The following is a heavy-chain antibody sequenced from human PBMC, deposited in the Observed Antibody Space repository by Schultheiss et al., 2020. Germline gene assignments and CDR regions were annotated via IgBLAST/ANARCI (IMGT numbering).Heavy chain of an antibody. CDR2: IYYTGNT. Sequence: SQTLSLTCTVSGGSISSSSYYWGWIRQPPGKGLEWIGTIYYTGNTYNNPSLKSRVTISVDTAKNQFSLKLNSVTAADTAMYYCARHNFARIASATMGSELFNWFDPWGQGTLVTVSS. CDR3: ARHNFARIASATMGSELFNWFDP. D-gene: IGHD6-13*01. CDR1: GGSISSSSYY. J-gene: IGHJ5*02. V-gene: IGHV4-39*01.